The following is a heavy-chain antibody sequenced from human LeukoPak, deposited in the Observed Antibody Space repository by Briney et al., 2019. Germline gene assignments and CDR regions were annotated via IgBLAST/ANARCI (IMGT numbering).Heavy chain of an antibody. CDR1: GYILSSYN. Sequence: ASVKVSCKASGYILSSYNMHWVRQAPGQGLEWMGWINPNSGGTNYAQKFQGRVTMTRDTSISTAYMELSSLRSEDTAMYYCARDEGPYATQFDCSGQGTLVTVSS. D-gene: IGHD2-8*01. J-gene: IGHJ4*02. CDR2: INPNSGGT. CDR3: ARDEGPYATQFDC. V-gene: IGHV1-2*02.